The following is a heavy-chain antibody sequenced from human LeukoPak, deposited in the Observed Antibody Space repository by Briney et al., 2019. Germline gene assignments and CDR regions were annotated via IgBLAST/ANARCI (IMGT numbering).Heavy chain of an antibody. CDR2: INPNSGGT. Sequence: ASVKVSCKASGYTFTGYYMHWVRQAPGQGLEWMGRINPNSGGTNYAQKFQGRVTMTRDTSISTAYMELSRLRSDDTAVYYCARDLLIAARAFDYWGQGTLVTVSS. CDR1: GYTFTGYY. J-gene: IGHJ4*02. CDR3: ARDLLIAARAFDY. D-gene: IGHD6-6*01. V-gene: IGHV1-2*06.